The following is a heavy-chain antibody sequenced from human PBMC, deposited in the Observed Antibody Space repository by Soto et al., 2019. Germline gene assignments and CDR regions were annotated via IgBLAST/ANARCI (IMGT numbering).Heavy chain of an antibody. CDR1: GGSVSSGSYY. CDR3: ARDRLAVASFYYYGMDV. V-gene: IGHV4-61*01. CDR2: IYYSGST. D-gene: IGHD6-19*01. J-gene: IGHJ6*02. Sequence: SETLSLTCTVSGGSVSSGSYYWSWIRQPPGKGLEWIGYIYYSGSTNYNPSLKSRVTISVDTSKNQFSLKLCSVTAADTAVYYCARDRLAVASFYYYGMDVWGQGTTVTVSS.